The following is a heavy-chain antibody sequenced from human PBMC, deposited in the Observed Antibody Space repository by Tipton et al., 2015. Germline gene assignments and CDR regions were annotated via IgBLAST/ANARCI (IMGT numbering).Heavy chain of an antibody. D-gene: IGHD5-24*01. CDR3: AADERWLQFHS. V-gene: IGHV1-58*01. CDR2: IAVGSGNT. CDR1: GFTSTTST. J-gene: IGHJ4*02. Sequence: QSGPEVKKPGTSVKVSCKASGFTSTTSTVQWVRQARGQGLQWIGWIAVGSGNTNYAPQFQERVTISWDMSTRTAYMEVTSLRSEDTAVYFCAADERWLQFHSWGQGTLAIVSS.